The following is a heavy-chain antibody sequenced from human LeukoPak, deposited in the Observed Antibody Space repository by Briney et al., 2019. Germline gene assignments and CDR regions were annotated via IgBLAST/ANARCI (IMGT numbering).Heavy chain of an antibody. Sequence: SETLSLTCAVYGGSFSGYYWSWIRQPPGKGLEWIGEINHSGSTNYNPSLKSRVTISVDTSKNQISLKLSSVTAADTAVYYCAYYDFWSGPDYWGQGTLVTVSS. CDR3: AYYDFWSGPDY. V-gene: IGHV4-34*01. CDR1: GGSFSGYY. J-gene: IGHJ4*02. D-gene: IGHD3-3*01. CDR2: INHSGST.